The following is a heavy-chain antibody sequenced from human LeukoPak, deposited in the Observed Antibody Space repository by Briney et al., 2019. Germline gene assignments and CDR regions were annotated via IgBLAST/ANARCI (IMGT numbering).Heavy chain of an antibody. J-gene: IGHJ3*02. D-gene: IGHD6-6*01. CDR2: IYASGST. CDR3: AREYSSSSGKNAFDI. V-gene: IGHV4-4*07. Sequence: SSETLSLTCTVSGGSISSYFWSWIRQPAGKGLEWIGRIYASGSTNYNPSLKSRVTMSVDTSKNRFSLKLTSVTAADTAVYYCAREYSSSSGKNAFDIWGQGTMVTVSS. CDR1: GGSISSYF.